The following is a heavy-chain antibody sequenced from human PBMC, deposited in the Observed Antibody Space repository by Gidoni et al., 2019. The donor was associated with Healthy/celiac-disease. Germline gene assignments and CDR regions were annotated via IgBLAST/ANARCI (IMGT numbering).Heavy chain of an antibody. CDR3: AKAPPGIMITFGGVLGY. V-gene: IGHV3-23*01. Sequence: EVQLLESGGGLVQPGGSLRLSCAASGFTLSSYAMSWVRQAPGKGLEWVPAISGSGGSTYYADSVKGRFTISRDNSKNTLYLQMNSLRAEDTAVYYCAKAPPGIMITFGGVLGYWGQGTLVTVSS. J-gene: IGHJ4*02. CDR1: GFTLSSYA. D-gene: IGHD3-16*01. CDR2: ISGSGGST.